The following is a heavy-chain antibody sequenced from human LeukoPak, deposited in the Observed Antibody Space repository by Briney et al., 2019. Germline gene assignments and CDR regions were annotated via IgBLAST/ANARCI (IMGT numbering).Heavy chain of an antibody. D-gene: IGHD1-26*01. CDR3: AKGGVGATHYFDY. CDR1: GYTFTDYY. CDR2: VDPEDGET. Sequence: GASVKVSCKGSGYTFTDYYMHWVQQAPGKGLEWMGRVDPEDGETIYAEKFQGRVTITADTSTDTAYMELSSLRSEDTALYYCAKGGVGATHYFDYWGQGTLVTVSS. J-gene: IGHJ4*02. V-gene: IGHV1-69-2*01.